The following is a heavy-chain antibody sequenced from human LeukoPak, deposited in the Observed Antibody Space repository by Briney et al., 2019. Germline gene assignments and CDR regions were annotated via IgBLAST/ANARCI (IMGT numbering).Heavy chain of an antibody. CDR2: IKQDGSEK. V-gene: IGHV3-7*01. D-gene: IGHD3-9*01. CDR1: GFTFSSYW. CDR3: AKDNGSDYDILTGYYLFDY. Sequence: GGSLRLSCAASGFTFSSYWMSWVRQAPGKGLEWVANIKQDGSEKYYVDSVKGRFTISRDNAKNSLYLQMNSLRAEDTAVYYCAKDNGSDYDILTGYYLFDYWGQGTLVTVSS. J-gene: IGHJ4*02.